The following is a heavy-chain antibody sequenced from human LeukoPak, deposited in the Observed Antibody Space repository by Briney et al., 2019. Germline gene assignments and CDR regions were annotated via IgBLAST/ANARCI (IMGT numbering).Heavy chain of an antibody. CDR1: GGTFSSYA. V-gene: IGHV1-69*06. CDR3: ASNFYGSGSYPV. CDR2: IIPIFGTA. Sequence: SVKVSCKASGGTFSSYAISWVRQAPGQGLEWMGGIIPIFGTANYAQKFQGRVTITADKSTSTAYMELSSLRSEDTAVYYCASNFYGSGSYPVWGQGTLVTVSS. J-gene: IGHJ4*02. D-gene: IGHD3-10*01.